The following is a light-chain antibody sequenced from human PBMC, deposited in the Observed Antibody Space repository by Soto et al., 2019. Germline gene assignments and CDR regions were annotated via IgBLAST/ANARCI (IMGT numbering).Light chain of an antibody. CDR3: QETCNTAT. CDR2: AAS. Sequence: DIQMTQSPSSLSASVGDRVTITCRASQNINSYLSWYQQKPGKAPNLLIYAASYLQSGVPSRFSGTGAGTDFTPTISRLPPEDIANYYCQETCNTATFGHGTKVEIK. V-gene: IGKV1-39*01. CDR1: QNINSY. J-gene: IGKJ3*01.